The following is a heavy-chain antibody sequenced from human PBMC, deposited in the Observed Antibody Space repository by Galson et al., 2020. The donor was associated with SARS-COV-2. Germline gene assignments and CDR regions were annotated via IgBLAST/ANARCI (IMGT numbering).Heavy chain of an antibody. CDR1: GFSFSAYD. J-gene: IGHJ6*02. CDR2: ITTTGDT. V-gene: IGHV3-13*01. Sequence: GESLKISCAASGFSFSAYDMHWVRQVTGKGLECISTITTTGDTYYPGSVKGRFTISRENAKNSLYLQLNSLRADDTAVYYCARAGGMDVWGQGTTVTLSS. CDR3: ARAGGMDV.